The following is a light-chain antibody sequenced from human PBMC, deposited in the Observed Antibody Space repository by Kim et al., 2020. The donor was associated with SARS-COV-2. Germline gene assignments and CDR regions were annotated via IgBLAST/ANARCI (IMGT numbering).Light chain of an antibody. CDR1: SLRTYY. V-gene: IGLV3-19*01. Sequence: ALVQTVRIPCQGNSLRTYYATWYQDKPGQAPILIIFGKNSRPSGIPERFAGSSSGNTASLTITGTQAGDEADYYCNSRDSNDNVVFGGGTQLTVL. CDR2: GKN. CDR3: NSRDSNDNVV. J-gene: IGLJ2*01.